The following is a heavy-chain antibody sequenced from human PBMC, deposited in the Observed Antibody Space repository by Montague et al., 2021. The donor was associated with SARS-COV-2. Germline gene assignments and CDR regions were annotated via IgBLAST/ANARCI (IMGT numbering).Heavy chain of an antibody. CDR3: ARHRRYDVVTYYPDF. D-gene: IGHD3-9*01. CDR1: GGSFSGYY. Sequence: SETLSLTCAIYGGSFSGYYWSWIRQPPGKGLEWIGEINHSGSIKYNPSLKSRVTISVHTSRNQLSLNVKSVTAADTAVYYCARHRRYDVVTYYPDFWGQGILVTVSS. V-gene: IGHV4-34*01. J-gene: IGHJ4*02. CDR2: INHSGSI.